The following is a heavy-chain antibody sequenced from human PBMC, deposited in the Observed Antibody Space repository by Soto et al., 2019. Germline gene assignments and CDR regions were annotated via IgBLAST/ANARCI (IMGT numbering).Heavy chain of an antibody. V-gene: IGHV4-4*02. J-gene: IGHJ6*02. D-gene: IGHD6-13*01. CDR1: GGSISSSNW. Sequence: KTSETLSLTCAVSGGSISSSNWWSWVRQPPGKGLEWIGEIYHSGSTNYNPSLKSRVTISVDKSKNQFSLKLSSVTAADTAVYYCARDIAAAGAGDYYYGMDVWGQGTTVTVSS. CDR2: IYHSGST. CDR3: ARDIAAAGAGDYYYGMDV.